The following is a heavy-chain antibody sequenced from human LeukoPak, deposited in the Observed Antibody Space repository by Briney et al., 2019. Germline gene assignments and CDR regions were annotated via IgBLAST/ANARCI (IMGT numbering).Heavy chain of an antibody. CDR1: GGSISSYY. CDR3: ARHPELGYCSGGSCLGGYYYYGMDV. J-gene: IGHJ6*02. V-gene: IGHV4-59*08. Sequence: SETLSLTCTGSGGSISSYYWSWIRQPPGKGLEWIGYIYYSGSTNYNPSLKSRVTISVDTSKNQFSLKLSSVTAADTAVYYCARHPELGYCSGGSCLGGYYYYGMDVWGQGTTVTVSS. CDR2: IYYSGST. D-gene: IGHD2-15*01.